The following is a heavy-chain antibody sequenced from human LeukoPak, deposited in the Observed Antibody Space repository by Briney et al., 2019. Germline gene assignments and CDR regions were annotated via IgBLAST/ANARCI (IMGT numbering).Heavy chain of an antibody. Sequence: PGGSLRLSCEASGFTFKAYWMSWVRQAPGTGLEWVANIQQDGSEKNYVDSVKGRFTISRDNARNSLYLEMNSLRAEDTAVYYCARLRYTYGKNFDYWAQGTLVTVSS. V-gene: IGHV3-7*01. J-gene: IGHJ4*02. D-gene: IGHD5-18*01. CDR3: ARLRYTYGKNFDY. CDR2: IQQDGSEK. CDR1: GFTFKAYW.